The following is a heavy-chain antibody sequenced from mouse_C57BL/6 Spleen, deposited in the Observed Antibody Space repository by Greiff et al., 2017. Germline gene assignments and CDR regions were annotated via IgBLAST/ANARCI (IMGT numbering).Heavy chain of an antibody. CDR1: GYTFTSYW. CDR3: ARGATVVARDAMDY. V-gene: IGHV1-55*01. CDR2: IYPGSGST. J-gene: IGHJ4*01. D-gene: IGHD1-1*01. Sequence: QVQLQQSGAELVKPGASVKMSCKASGYTFTSYWITWVKQRPGQGLEWIGDIYPGSGSTNYNEKFKSKATLTVDTSSSTAYMQLSSLTSEDSAVYYCARGATVVARDAMDYWGQGTSVTVSS.